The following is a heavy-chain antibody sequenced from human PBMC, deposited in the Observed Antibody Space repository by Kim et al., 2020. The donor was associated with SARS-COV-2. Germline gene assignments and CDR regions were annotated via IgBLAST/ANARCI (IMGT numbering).Heavy chain of an antibody. CDR2: ISAYNGNT. Sequence: ASVKVSCKASGYTFTSYGISWVRQAPGQGLEWMGWISAYNGNTNYAQKLQGRVTMTTDTSTSTAYMELRSLRSDDTAVYYCATVTTVTTRRAFDIWGQGTMVTVSS. CDR3: ATVTTVTTRRAFDI. D-gene: IGHD4-17*01. J-gene: IGHJ3*02. CDR1: GYTFTSYG. V-gene: IGHV1-18*01.